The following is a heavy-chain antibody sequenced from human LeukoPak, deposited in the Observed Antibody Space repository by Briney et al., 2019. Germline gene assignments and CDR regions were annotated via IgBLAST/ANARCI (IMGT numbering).Heavy chain of an antibody. CDR2: IYYSGST. J-gene: IGHJ5*02. V-gene: IGHV4-59*11. D-gene: IGHD4-17*01. CDR1: GGSISSHY. CDR3: ASGAWFDP. Sequence: SETLSLTCTVSGGSISSHYWSWIRQPPGKGLEWIGYIYYSGSTNYDPSLKSRVTISVDTSKNRFSLKLSSVTAADTAVYYCASGAWFDPWGQGTLVTVSS.